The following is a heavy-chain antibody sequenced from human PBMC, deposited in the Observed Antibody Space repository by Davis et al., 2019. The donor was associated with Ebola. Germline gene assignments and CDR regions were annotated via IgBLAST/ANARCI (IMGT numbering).Heavy chain of an antibody. D-gene: IGHD3-9*01. CDR1: GFTFSSYA. CDR3: ARDVDGDMFTGFDAFDM. V-gene: IGHV3-30-3*01. CDR2: ISYDGSNK. Sequence: GESLKISCAASGFTFSSYAMHWVRQAPGKGLEWVAVISYDGSNKYYADSVKGRFTISRDNSEDTVDLHMGSLRPEDTAIYFCARDVDGDMFTGFDAFDMWGQGTSVIISS. J-gene: IGHJ3*02.